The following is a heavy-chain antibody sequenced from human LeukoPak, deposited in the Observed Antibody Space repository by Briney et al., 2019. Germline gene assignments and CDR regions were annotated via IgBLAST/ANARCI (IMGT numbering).Heavy chain of an antibody. CDR3: ARDSGGNFWSGYYSRQSPDAFDI. J-gene: IGHJ3*02. V-gene: IGHV3-21*01. Sequence: GGSLRLSCAASGFTFSSYSMNWVRQAPGKGLEWVSSISSSSSYIYYADSVKGRFTISRDNAKNSLYLQMNSLRAEDTAVYYCARDSGGNFWSGYYSRQSPDAFDIWGQGTMVTVSS. CDR1: GFTFSSYS. D-gene: IGHD3-3*01. CDR2: ISSSSSYI.